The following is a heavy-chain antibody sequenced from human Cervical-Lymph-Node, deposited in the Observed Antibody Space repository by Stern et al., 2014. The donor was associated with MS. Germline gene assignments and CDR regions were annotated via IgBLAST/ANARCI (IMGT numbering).Heavy chain of an antibody. Sequence: EVQLVGSGAEVKKPGESLQISCQGSGFSFTGYWIGWLRQMPGKGLEWMGNIYPEDSDTRHSPSYQGQVTISVDKSISTAYLQWSSLRASDTAMYFCARRNGDLAFDYWGQGTLVTVSS. CDR3: ARRNGDLAFDY. D-gene: IGHD2-21*01. V-gene: IGHV5-51*01. CDR2: IYPEDSDT. J-gene: IGHJ4*02. CDR1: GFSFTGYW.